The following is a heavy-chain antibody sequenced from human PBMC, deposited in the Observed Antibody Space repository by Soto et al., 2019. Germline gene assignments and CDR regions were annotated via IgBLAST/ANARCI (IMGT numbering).Heavy chain of an antibody. CDR2: IIPIFGTA. D-gene: IGHD3-22*01. V-gene: IGHV1-69*01. CDR1: GGTFSSYA. Sequence: QVQLVQSGAEVKKPGSSVKVSCKASGGTFSSYAISWVRQAPGQGLEWLGGIIPIFGTANYAQTFQGRVTITADESTSTAYMELSSLRSEDTAVYYCAGNTYYYDSSGYDYFDYWGQGTLVTASS. CDR3: AGNTYYYDSSGYDYFDY. J-gene: IGHJ4*02.